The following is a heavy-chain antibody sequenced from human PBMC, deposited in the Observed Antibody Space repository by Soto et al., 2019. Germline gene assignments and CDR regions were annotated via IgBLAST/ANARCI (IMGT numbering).Heavy chain of an antibody. D-gene: IGHD2-2*01. Sequence: GGSLRLSCAVYGFTFSNYGMHWVRQAPGKGLEWVALISDDGTNKYFVDSVKGRFTISRDTSKNMLYLQMNRLRAEDTAVYYCAKDYLGSSKAFDIRGRGTVVTVSS. CDR1: GFTFSNYG. V-gene: IGHV3-30*18. J-gene: IGHJ3*02. CDR2: ISDDGTNK. CDR3: AKDYLGSSKAFDI.